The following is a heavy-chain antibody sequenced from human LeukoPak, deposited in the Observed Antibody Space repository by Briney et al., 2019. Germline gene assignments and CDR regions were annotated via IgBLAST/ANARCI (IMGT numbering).Heavy chain of an antibody. CDR3: VKDPGRDSSGWYAF. D-gene: IGHD6-19*01. CDR1: GFIFSSYG. J-gene: IGHJ5*01. V-gene: IGHV3-33*06. CDR2: VWYDGSNK. Sequence: PGGSLRLSWVASGFIFSSYGMHWVRQAPGKGLEWVAVVWYDGSNKYYADSVKGRFTISRDNSKNTLYLQMNSLRAEDTAVYYCVKDPGRDSSGWYAFWGQGTLVTVSS.